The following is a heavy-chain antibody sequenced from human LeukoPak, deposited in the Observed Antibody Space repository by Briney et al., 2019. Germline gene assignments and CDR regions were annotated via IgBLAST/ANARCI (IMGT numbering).Heavy chain of an antibody. Sequence: PGGSLRLSCAASGLTFSSYGMHWVRQAPGKGLEWVAVISYDGSNKYYADSVKGRFTISRDNSKNTLYLQMNSLRADDTAVYYCAKDRLWFGELLYCFDYWGQGTLVTVSS. J-gene: IGHJ4*02. CDR2: ISYDGSNK. CDR1: GLTFSSYG. V-gene: IGHV3-30*18. CDR3: AKDRLWFGELLYCFDY. D-gene: IGHD3-10*01.